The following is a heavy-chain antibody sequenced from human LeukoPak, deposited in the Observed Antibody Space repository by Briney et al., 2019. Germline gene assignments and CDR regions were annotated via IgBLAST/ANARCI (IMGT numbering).Heavy chain of an antibody. CDR2: IYSGGST. Sequence: GGSLRLSCAASGFTVSSNYMSWVRQAPGKGLEWVSVIYSGGSTYYADSVKGRFTISRDNSKNTLYLQMNSLRAEDTAVYYCARSQQQLASFDPWGQGTLVTVSS. D-gene: IGHD6-13*01. V-gene: IGHV3-66*01. J-gene: IGHJ5*02. CDR3: ARSQQQLASFDP. CDR1: GFTVSSNY.